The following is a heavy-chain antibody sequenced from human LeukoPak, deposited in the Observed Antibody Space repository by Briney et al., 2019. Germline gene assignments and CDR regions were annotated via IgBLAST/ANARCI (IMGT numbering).Heavy chain of an antibody. CDR3: ARMSIHLGSDFFDY. J-gene: IGHJ4*02. V-gene: IGHV4-59*08. Sequence: SETLSLTCTVSGGSISSYYWSWIRQPPGKGLEWIGYICYSGSTNYNPSLKSRVTISVDTSKNQFSLKLSSVTAADTAVYYCARMSIHLGSDFFDYWGQGTLVTVSS. CDR1: GGSISSYY. CDR2: ICYSGST. D-gene: IGHD3-16*01.